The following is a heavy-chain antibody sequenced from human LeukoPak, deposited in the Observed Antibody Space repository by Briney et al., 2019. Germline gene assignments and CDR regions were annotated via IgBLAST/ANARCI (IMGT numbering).Heavy chain of an antibody. CDR2: ISGSGGRT. CDR3: AKDTSLVLRYFDY. CDR1: GFTFSNYA. V-gene: IGHV3-23*01. Sequence: GGSLRLSCAASGFTFSNYAMSWVRQAPGKGLKWASGISGSGGRTYHADSVKGRFTISRDNSKNTLYLQMNSLRAEDTAVYYCAKDTSLVLRYFDYWGQGTLVTVSS. J-gene: IGHJ4*02.